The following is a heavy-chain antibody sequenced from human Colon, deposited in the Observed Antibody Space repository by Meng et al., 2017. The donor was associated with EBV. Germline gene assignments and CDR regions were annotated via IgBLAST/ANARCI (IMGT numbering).Heavy chain of an antibody. D-gene: IGHD2-8*02. CDR1: CGSLSGAY. V-gene: IGHV4-34*12. CDR2: IIHGGSP. J-gene: IGHJ4*02. Sequence: QAQLQQWGAGLLKPSXALSLTCAVNCGSLSGAYWNWIRQPPGKGLEWIGEIIHGGSPSYNPSLKSRVTISIDTSKNQLSLMLSSVTAADTAVYYCARRPTGIDYWGQGTLVTVSS. CDR3: ARRPTGIDY.